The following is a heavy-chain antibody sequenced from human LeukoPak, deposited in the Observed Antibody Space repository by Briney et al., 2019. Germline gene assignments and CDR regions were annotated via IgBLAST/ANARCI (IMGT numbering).Heavy chain of an antibody. D-gene: IGHD2-21*01. V-gene: IGHV3-7*04. Sequence: GGSLRLSCAASGFTFSSSWMTWVRQAPGKGLEWVASMNEDGGEIHYVDSVKGRFTISRGNAKNSLYLQMNSLTAEDTAVYYCVRAYHPGGWFDPWGQGTLVTVSS. CDR3: VRAYHPGGWFDP. J-gene: IGHJ5*02. CDR2: MNEDGGEI. CDR1: GFTFSSSW.